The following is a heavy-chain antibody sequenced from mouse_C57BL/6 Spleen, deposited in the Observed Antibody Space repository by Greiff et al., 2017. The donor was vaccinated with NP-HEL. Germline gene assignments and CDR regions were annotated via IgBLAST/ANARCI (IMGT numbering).Heavy chain of an antibody. CDR2: ISSGSSTI. D-gene: IGHD4-1*01. J-gene: IGHJ2*01. Sequence: EVKLVESGGGLVKPGGSLKLSCAASGFTFSDYGMHWVRQAPEKGLEWVAYISSGSSTIYYAETVKGRFTISRDNAKNTLFLQMTSLRSEDTAMYYCARTRANWDYFDYWGQGTTLTVSS. CDR1: GFTFSDYG. V-gene: IGHV5-17*01. CDR3: ARTRANWDYFDY.